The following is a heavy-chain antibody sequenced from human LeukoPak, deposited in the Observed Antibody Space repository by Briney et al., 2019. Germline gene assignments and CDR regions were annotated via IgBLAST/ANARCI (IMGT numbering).Heavy chain of an antibody. CDR2: IQYSGST. J-gene: IGHJ4*02. CDR3: ARYYDRSGYWSTPHFDY. D-gene: IGHD3-22*01. V-gene: IGHV4-61*01. Sequence: SETLSLTCTVSGDSVSGISFYWSWIRQPPGKGLQYIGYIQYSGSTNYNPSLKSRVTISVDTSKNQFSLKLSSVTAADTAVYYCARYYDRSGYWSTPHFDYWGQGTLVTVSA. CDR1: GDSVSGISFY.